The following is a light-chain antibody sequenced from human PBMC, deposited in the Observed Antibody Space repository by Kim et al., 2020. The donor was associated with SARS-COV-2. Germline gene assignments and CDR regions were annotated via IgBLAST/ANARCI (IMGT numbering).Light chain of an antibody. J-gene: IGKJ1*01. CDR3: QQSYSTPPA. CDR2: AAS. V-gene: IGKV1-39*01. Sequence: ASVEERETITCGAEQRNNSYLKWFQQKRVKAPKLLIYAASSLQSWVPSRFSGSGSGTDFTLTISSLQPEDFATYDCQQSYSTPPAFGQGTKVEIK. CDR1: QRNNSY.